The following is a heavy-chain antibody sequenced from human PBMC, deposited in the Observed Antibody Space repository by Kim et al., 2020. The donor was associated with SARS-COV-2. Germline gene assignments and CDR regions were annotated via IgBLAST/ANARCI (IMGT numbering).Heavy chain of an antibody. D-gene: IGHD6-25*01. J-gene: IGHJ4*02. CDR1: GFTFSGSP. Sequence: GGSLRLSCAASGFTFSGSPIHWVRQAAGKGLEWVGRVGHKAHNYATTYGASVKGVFTISRDDSKNTAYLQMNSLKTEDTAVYYCTSLITAWGQGTLVTVSS. V-gene: IGHV3-73*01. CDR2: VGHKAHNYAT. CDR3: TSLITA.